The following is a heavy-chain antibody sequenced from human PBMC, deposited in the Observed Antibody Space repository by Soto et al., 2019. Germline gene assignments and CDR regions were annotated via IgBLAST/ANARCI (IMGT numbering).Heavy chain of an antibody. V-gene: IGHV4-39*01. Sequence: PSETLSLTCSVSGASVTRSSYYWAWIRQHAGKGLEWIASIHSHSGSTYYDPSLRGRVLISVDSSKNHFSLNLSSVTAADTAVYYCARPGDAYGLDVWGQGTTDTVSS. D-gene: IGHD2-21*02. CDR3: ARPGDAYGLDV. J-gene: IGHJ6*02. CDR1: GASVTRSSYY. CDR2: IHSHSGST.